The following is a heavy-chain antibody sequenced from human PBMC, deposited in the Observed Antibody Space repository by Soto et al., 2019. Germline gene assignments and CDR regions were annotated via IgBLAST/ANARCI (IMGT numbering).Heavy chain of an antibody. J-gene: IGHJ6*02. D-gene: IGHD5-18*01. V-gene: IGHV1-69*01. CDR3: ARDPVDTAMVSYYYYGMDV. CDR2: IIPIFGTA. CDR1: GGTFSSYA. Sequence: QVQLVQSGAEVKKPGSSVKVSCKAPGGTFSSYAISWVRQAPGQGLEWMGGIIPIFGTANYAQKFQGRVTITADESTSTAYMELSSLRSEDTAVYYCARDPVDTAMVSYYYYGMDVWGQGTTVTVSS.